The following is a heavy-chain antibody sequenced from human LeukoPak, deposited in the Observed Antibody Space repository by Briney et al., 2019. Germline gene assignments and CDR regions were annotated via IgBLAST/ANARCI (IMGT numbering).Heavy chain of an antibody. Sequence: GESLKISCKGSGYRFTSYWISWVRQMPGKGLEWVGRIDPSDSYTNYSPSFQGHVTISADKSISTAYLQWSSLKASDTAMYYCARRGSSSWRPLDYWGEGTLVTVSS. V-gene: IGHV5-10-1*01. J-gene: IGHJ4*02. CDR2: IDPSDSYT. CDR1: GYRFTSYW. D-gene: IGHD6-13*01. CDR3: ARRGSSSWRPLDY.